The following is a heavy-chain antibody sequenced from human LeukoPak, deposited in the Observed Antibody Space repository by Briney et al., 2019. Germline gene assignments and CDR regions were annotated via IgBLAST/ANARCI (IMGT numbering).Heavy chain of an antibody. V-gene: IGHV4-59*01. CDR3: ARESGSYPSDAFDI. J-gene: IGHJ3*02. CDR2: IYYSGST. CDR1: GGSISSYY. D-gene: IGHD1-26*01. Sequence: SETLSLTCTVSGGSISSYYWSWIRQPPGKGLEWVGYIYYSGSTNYNPSLKSRVTISVDTSKNQFSLKLSSVTAADTAVYYCARESGSYPSDAFDIWGQGTMVTVSS.